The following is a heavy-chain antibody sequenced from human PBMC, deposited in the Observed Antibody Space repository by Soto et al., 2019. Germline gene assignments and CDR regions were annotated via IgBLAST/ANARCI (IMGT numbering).Heavy chain of an antibody. CDR2: IIPIFGTA. J-gene: IGHJ4*02. Sequence: ASVKVSCKASGGTFSSYAISWVRQAPGQGLEWMGGIIPIFGTANYAQKFQGRVTITADESTSTAYMELSSLRSEDTAVYYCARDNGPVAGILDYWGQGTLVTVSS. CDR3: ARDNGPVAGILDY. CDR1: GGTFSSYA. D-gene: IGHD6-19*01. V-gene: IGHV1-69*13.